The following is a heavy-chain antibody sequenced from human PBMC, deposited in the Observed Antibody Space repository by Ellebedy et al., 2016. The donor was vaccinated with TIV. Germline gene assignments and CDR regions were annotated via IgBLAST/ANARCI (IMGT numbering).Heavy chain of an antibody. D-gene: IGHD1-26*01. Sequence: GESLKISXAASGFTFSSYAMSWVRQAPGKGLEWVSAISGSGGSTYYADSVKGRFTISRDNSKNTLYLQMNSLRAEDTAVYYCAKVSIVGGFDYWGQGTLVTVSS. CDR3: AKVSIVGGFDY. CDR1: GFTFSSYA. CDR2: ISGSGGST. V-gene: IGHV3-23*01. J-gene: IGHJ4*02.